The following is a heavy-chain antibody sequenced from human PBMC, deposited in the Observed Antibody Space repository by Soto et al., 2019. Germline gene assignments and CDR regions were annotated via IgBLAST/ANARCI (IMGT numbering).Heavy chain of an antibody. CDR1: GFTFSSYW. Sequence: EVQLVESGGGLVQPGGSLRLSCAASGFTFSSYWMHWVRQAPGKGLVWVSRINSDGSSTSYADSVKGRFTISRDNDKNTLYLQMNSLRAEDTAVYYCAREGPITMVRGVIITSYYYMDVWGKGTTVTVSS. CDR3: AREGPITMVRGVIITSYYYMDV. V-gene: IGHV3-74*01. CDR2: INSDGSST. D-gene: IGHD3-10*01. J-gene: IGHJ6*03.